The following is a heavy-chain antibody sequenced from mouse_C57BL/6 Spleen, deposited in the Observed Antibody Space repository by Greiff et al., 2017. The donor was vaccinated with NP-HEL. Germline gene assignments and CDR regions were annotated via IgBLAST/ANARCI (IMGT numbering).Heavy chain of an antibody. Sequence: EVQLQQSGPELVKPGASVKISCKASGYTFTDYYMNWVKQSHGKSLEWIGDINPNNGGTSYTQKFKGKATLTVDKSSSTAYLELRSLTSEDSAVYYCARQGYGCGLRALDYWGQGTSVTVSS. CDR1: GYTFTDYY. V-gene: IGHV1-26*01. D-gene: IGHD1-1*01. J-gene: IGHJ4*01. CDR3: ARQGYGCGLRALDY. CDR2: INPNNGGT.